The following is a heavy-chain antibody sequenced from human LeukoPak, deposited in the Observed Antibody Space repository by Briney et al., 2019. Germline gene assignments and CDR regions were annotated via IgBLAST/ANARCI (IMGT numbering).Heavy chain of an antibody. Sequence: SVKVSCKASGGTFSGYGLSWVRQAPGQGLEWMGGIIPIFVTTNYAQKFQGRVTITTDESTSTAYMELSSLRSEDTAVYYCARDVLAARHPTYFDYWGQGTLVTVSS. V-gene: IGHV1-69*05. J-gene: IGHJ4*02. CDR3: ARDVLAARHPTYFDY. D-gene: IGHD6-6*01. CDR2: IIPIFVTT. CDR1: GGTFSGYG.